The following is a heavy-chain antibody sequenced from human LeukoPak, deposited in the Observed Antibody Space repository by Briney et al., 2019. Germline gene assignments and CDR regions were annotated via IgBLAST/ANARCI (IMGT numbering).Heavy chain of an antibody. CDR3: ARGAVAVNFDY. CDR1: GGSFSGYY. J-gene: IGHJ4*02. Sequence: PSETLSLTCAVYGGSFSGYYWSWIRQPPGKGLEWIGEINHSGSTNYNSSLKSRVTISVDTSKNQFSLKLSPVTAADTAVYYCARGAVAVNFDYWGQGTLVTVSS. D-gene: IGHD6-19*01. V-gene: IGHV4-34*01. CDR2: INHSGST.